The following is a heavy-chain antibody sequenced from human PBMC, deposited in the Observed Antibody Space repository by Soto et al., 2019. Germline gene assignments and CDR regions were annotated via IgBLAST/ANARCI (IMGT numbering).Heavy chain of an antibody. CDR2: VDGSGADT. Sequence: GGPLRLSFAASGFTFSSHAMGWLRQAPGTEPEWVAFVDGSGADTAYAESVKGRFTISRDNSENSLFLHMNSLRAEDTGRYFCAKEIFAAAYAATSAFDLWGQGTLVTVSS. D-gene: IGHD2-8*01. J-gene: IGHJ4*02. CDR1: GFTFSSHA. CDR3: AKEIFAAAYAATSAFDL. V-gene: IGHV3-23*01.